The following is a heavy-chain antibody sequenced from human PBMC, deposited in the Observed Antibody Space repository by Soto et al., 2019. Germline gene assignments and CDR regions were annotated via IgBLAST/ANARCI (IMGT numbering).Heavy chain of an antibody. J-gene: IGHJ6*02. V-gene: IGHV1-69*12. Sequence: QVQRMQSGAEVTKPGSSVKVSCKASGGTFSTSAISWVRQAPGEGLEWVGGIMPIFATPDYAQKFQGRVTISADESTATAYLELTSLTTDDTAVYYCARDKDRQQLGGNYYYILDVWDQGTAITVSS. CDR1: GGTFSTSA. D-gene: IGHD3-3*02. CDR3: ARDKDRQQLGGNYYYILDV. CDR2: IMPIFATP.